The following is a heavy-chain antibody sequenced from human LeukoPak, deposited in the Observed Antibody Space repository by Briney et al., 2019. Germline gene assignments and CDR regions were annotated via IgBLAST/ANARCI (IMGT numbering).Heavy chain of an antibody. CDR1: GGSISSRSYY. D-gene: IGHD6-6*01. J-gene: IGHJ4*02. Sequence: SETLSLTCTVSGGSISSRSYYWGWIRQPPGKGLEWIGSIYYSGSTYYNPSLKSRVTISVDTSKNQFSLKLSSVTAADTAVYYCARMASEYSSSAPFDYWGQGTLVTVSS. V-gene: IGHV4-39*07. CDR3: ARMASEYSSSAPFDY. CDR2: IYYSGST.